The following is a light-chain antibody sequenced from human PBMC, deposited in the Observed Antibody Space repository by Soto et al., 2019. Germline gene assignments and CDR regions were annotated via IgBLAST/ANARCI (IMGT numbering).Light chain of an antibody. J-gene: IGLJ3*02. CDR1: SGHSSYI. Sequence: QLVLTQSSSASASLGSSVKLTCTLSSGHSSYIIAWYQQQPGKAPRYLMKLEGSGSYNKGSGVPDRFSGSSSGADRYLTISNLQFEDEADYYCETWDSNTNWVFGGGTKVTVL. CDR2: LEGSGSY. CDR3: ETWDSNTNWV. V-gene: IGLV4-60*02.